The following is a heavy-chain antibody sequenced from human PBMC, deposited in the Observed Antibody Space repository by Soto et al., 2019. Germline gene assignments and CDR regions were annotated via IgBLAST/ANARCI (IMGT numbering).Heavy chain of an antibody. V-gene: IGHV4-61*01. CDR3: ARDSGSYFDY. CDR1: GGSVSSGSFY. Sequence: PSETLSLTCTVSGGSVSSGSFYWSWIRQPPGKGLEWIGYIYYSGSTNYNPSLKSRVTISVDTSKNQFSLKLSSVTAADTAVYYCARDSGSYFDYWGRGTLVTVSS. J-gene: IGHJ4*02. D-gene: IGHD1-26*01. CDR2: IYYSGST.